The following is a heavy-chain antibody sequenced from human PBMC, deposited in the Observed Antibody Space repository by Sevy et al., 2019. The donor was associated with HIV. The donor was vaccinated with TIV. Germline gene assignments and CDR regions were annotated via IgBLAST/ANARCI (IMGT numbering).Heavy chain of an antibody. CDR2: ISSNGDT. CDR3: ASGGLYYYGSGTPPFDY. CDR1: TGSFSAYY. J-gene: IGHJ4*02. V-gene: IGHV4-59*01. Sequence: SETLSLTCIVSTGSFSAYYWNWLRQTPGKGLEWIASISSNGDTNYNPSLESRATISLATSGTQFSLSLGFLTAADTAIFYCASGGLYYYGSGTPPFDYWGQGTLVTVSS. D-gene: IGHD3-10*01.